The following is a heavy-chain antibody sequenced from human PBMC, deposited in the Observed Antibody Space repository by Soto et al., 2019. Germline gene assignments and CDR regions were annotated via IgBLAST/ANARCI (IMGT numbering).Heavy chain of an antibody. V-gene: IGHV4-39*02. CDR1: SGSISSTPYY. J-gene: IGHJ4*02. Sequence: ETLSLTCTVSSGSISSTPYYWAWIRQPPGKGLQWIGSIYYSGSTYYNPSLKSRVTISVDASKSQFSLQVRSVTAADTAMYYCARDRTQQTIFDFWGQGTLVTVSS. CDR3: ARDRTQQTIFDF. CDR2: IYYSGST.